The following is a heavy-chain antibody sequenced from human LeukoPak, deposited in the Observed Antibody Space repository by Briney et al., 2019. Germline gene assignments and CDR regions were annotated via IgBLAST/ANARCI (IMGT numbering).Heavy chain of an antibody. J-gene: IGHJ4*02. CDR1: GSIFTSYW. CDR3: ARRTCSGCPADY. D-gene: IGHD2-15*01. V-gene: IGHV5-51*01. Sequence: GASLQISCKGSGSIFTSYWIGWVRQLPGKGLEWMGIIYPGDSDTRYSPSFQGQVTISAGKSISTAYLQWSSLKASDTAMYYCARRTCSGCPADYWGQGTLVTVSS. CDR2: IYPGDSDT.